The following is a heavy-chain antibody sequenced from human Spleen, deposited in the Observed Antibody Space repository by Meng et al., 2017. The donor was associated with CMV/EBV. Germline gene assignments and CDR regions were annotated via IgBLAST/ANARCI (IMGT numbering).Heavy chain of an antibody. CDR2: ISYSGST. CDR3: ARHRTGTYPTNYFDY. V-gene: IGHV4-39*01. J-gene: IGHJ4*02. D-gene: IGHD1-14*01. CDR1: DGSISSSSFY. Sequence: GSLRLSCNVSDGSISSSSFYWGWIRQPPGKGLEWIGSISYSGSTYYNPSLKSRVTLSVDTSKNQFSLKLSSVTAAVTAVFYCARHRTGTYPTNYFDYWGQGTLVTVSS.